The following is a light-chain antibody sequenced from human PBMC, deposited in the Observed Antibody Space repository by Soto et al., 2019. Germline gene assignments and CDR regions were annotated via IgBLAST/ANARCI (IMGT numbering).Light chain of an antibody. CDR3: QMYKNWPWT. V-gene: IGKV3-15*01. J-gene: IGKJ1*01. Sequence: VVSLSRATVSVYPGERATLSCRASQSVSSILAWYQQTPGQAPRLLIYGASTRATGIPARVSGRGSATECTLTISSLQSEDLAVLYSQMYKNWPWTVGQGTKVDI. CDR2: GAS. CDR1: QSVSSI.